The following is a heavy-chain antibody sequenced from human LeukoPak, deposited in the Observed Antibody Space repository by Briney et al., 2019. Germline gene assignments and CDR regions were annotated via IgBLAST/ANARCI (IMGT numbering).Heavy chain of an antibody. CDR2: ISGSDSST. Sequence: QPGGSLRLSCASSGFTFSRFTINWVRQAPGKGLEWVSGISGSDSSTYYADSVKGRFTISTDNSKNTLYLQMNSLRAEDTAVYHCAKGGGWLYYFDYWGQGTLVTVSS. CDR1: GFTFSRFT. D-gene: IGHD4-23*01. J-gene: IGHJ4*02. V-gene: IGHV3-23*01. CDR3: AKGGGWLYYFDY.